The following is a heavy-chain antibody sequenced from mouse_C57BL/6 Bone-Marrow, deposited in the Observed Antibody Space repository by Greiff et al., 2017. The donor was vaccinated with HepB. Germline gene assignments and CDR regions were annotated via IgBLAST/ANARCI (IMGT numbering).Heavy chain of an antibody. D-gene: IGHD2-5*01. V-gene: IGHV1-53*01. CDR2: IHSSNGGT. Sequence: VQLQQPGTELVKPGASVKLSCKASAYTFTSYWMHWVKLRTGQGLALIGNIHSSNGGTNYNEKLKSKATLTVDKSSSTAYMQLSSLTSEDSAVYYCARRDYYRNYNAMDYWGQGTSDTVAS. J-gene: IGHJ4*01. CDR1: AYTFTSYW. CDR3: ARRDYYRNYNAMDY.